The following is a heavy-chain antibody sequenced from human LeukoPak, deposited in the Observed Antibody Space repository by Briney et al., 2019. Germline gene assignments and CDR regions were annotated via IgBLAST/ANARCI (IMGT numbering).Heavy chain of an antibody. V-gene: IGHV4-38-2*02. CDR3: VRSLGRYSPYYFDH. D-gene: IGHD3-10*01. CDR1: GDSLSSGHY. Sequence: SETLSLTCTVSGDSLSSGHYWGWIRRSPGKGLEWIGSVYYTGSTYYNPSVKTRITIFVDTLTNEFSLRLRSVTAADTAIYFCVRSLGRYSPYYFDHWGQGKLVTVSS. J-gene: IGHJ4*02. CDR2: VYYTGST.